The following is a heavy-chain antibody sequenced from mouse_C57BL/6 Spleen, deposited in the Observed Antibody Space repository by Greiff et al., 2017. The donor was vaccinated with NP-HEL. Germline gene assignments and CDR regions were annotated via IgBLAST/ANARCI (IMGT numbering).Heavy chain of an antibody. D-gene: IGHD2-4*01. CDR1: GFNIKNTY. Sequence: EVKVVESVAELVRPGASVKLSCTASGFNIKNTYMHWVKQRPEQGLEWIGRIDPANGNTKYAPKFPGKATITADTSSNTAYLQLSSLTSEDTAIYYCAREVSYDYDVRFAYWGQGTLVTVSA. CDR3: AREVSYDYDVRFAY. V-gene: IGHV14-3*01. CDR2: IDPANGNT. J-gene: IGHJ3*01.